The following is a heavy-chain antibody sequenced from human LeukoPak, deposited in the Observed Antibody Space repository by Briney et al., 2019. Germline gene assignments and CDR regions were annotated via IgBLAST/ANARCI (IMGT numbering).Heavy chain of an antibody. J-gene: IGHJ1*01. V-gene: IGHV1-2*02. D-gene: IGHD1-1*01. Sequence: ASVKVSCKASGYIFTGYYMHWVRQAPGQGLEWMGWINPNTGGANYAQKFQSRVTMTRDTSISTAYMELSGLTSDDTGMYYCAKEVHRVSQNWGQGTLVTVSS. CDR3: AKEVHRVSQN. CDR1: GYIFTGYY. CDR2: INPNTGGA.